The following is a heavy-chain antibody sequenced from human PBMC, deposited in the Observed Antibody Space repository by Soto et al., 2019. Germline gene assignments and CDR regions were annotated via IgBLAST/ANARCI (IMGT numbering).Heavy chain of an antibody. J-gene: IGHJ5*02. D-gene: IGHD1-26*01. V-gene: IGHV1-69*13. CDR3: ARAIVGPTTTGWLDP. CDR1: GGTFSRYA. CDR2: IIPIFGTA. Sequence: SVKVSCKASGGTFSRYAISWVRQAPGQGLEWMGGIIPIFGTANYAQKFRGRVTITADESTSTAYMELSSLRFEDTAVYYCARAIVGPTTTGWLDPWGQGTLVTVSS.